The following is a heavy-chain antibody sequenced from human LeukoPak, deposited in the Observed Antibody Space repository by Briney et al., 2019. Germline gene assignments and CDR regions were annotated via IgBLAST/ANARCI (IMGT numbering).Heavy chain of an antibody. CDR3: ARERGPWDDYVRTTEEERGMDV. CDR2: ISGGGGGT. D-gene: IGHD4-17*01. Sequence: GASLRLSCAASGFTFSSYAMIWVRQAPGKGLEWVAAISGGGGGTYYAGSVKGRFTISRDNSKNTLYLQMNSLRAEDTAVYYCARERGPWDDYVRTTEEERGMDVWGQGTTVTVSS. CDR1: GFTFSSYA. J-gene: IGHJ6*02. V-gene: IGHV3-23*01.